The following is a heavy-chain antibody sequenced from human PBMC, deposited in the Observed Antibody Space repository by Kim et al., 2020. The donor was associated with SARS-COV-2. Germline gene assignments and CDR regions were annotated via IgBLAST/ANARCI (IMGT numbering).Heavy chain of an antibody. D-gene: IGHD4-17*01. J-gene: IGHJ4*02. CDR3: ARDLGDYMYFDY. V-gene: IGHV1-18*01. Sequence: NYAQKLQGRVTMTTDTPTSTAYMELRSLRSDDTAVYYCARDLGDYMYFDYWGQGTLVTVSS.